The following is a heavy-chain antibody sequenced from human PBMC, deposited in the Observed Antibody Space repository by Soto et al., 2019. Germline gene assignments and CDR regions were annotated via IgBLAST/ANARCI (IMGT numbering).Heavy chain of an antibody. D-gene: IGHD4-17*01. CDR2: IYYSGST. V-gene: IGHV4-59*01. J-gene: IGHJ6*03. CDR1: GGSISSYY. CDR3: VRNLMTTVTHYYYYYMDV. Sequence: SETLSLTCTVSGGSISSYYWSWIRQPPGKGLEWIGYIYYSGSTNYNPSLKSRVTISVDTSKNQFSLKLSSVTAADTAVYYCVRNLMTTVTHYYYYYMDVWGKGTTVTVSS.